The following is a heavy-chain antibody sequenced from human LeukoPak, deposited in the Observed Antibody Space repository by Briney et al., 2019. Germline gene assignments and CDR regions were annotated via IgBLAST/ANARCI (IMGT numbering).Heavy chain of an antibody. CDR3: ARNKAAAGTDY. V-gene: IGHV1-18*01. CDR2: ISGYNGNT. CDR1: GYIFTNFG. J-gene: IGHJ4*02. Sequence: ASVKVSCKASGYIFTNFGISWVRQARGQGLEWMGWISGYNGNTKYVQKFQGRVTMTTDTSTSTAYMELRSLRSDDTAVYYCARNKAAAGTDYWGQGTLVTVSS. D-gene: IGHD6-13*01.